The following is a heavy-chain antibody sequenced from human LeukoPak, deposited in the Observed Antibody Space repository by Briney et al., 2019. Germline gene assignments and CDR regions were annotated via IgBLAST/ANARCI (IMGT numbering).Heavy chain of an antibody. V-gene: IGHV3-48*01. CDR1: GFTFSSHA. J-gene: IGHJ6*02. CDR2: ISKSSTAI. Sequence: PGGSLRLSCAASGFTFSSHAMNWVRQAPGQGLEWLSYISKSSTAIYYADSVKGRFTISRDNSKNTLYLQMDSLRAEDTAVYYCARQYSSGWPYYYYGMDVWGQGTTVTVSS. D-gene: IGHD6-19*01. CDR3: ARQYSSGWPYYYYGMDV.